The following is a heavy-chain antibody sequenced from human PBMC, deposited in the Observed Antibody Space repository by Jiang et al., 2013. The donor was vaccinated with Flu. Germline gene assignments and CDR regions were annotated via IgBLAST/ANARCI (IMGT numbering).Heavy chain of an antibody. V-gene: IGHV1-3*01. CDR2: INAGNGNT. Sequence: QSGAEVKKPGASVKVSCKASGYTFTNYAIHWVRQAPGQRPEWMGWINAGNGNTRYSQKFQGRVTITRDTSASTAYMELSSLRSEDTAVYFCARGENGAFHIVGQGTSGHRLF. CDR1: GYTFTNYA. CDR3: ARGENGAFHI. J-gene: IGHJ3*02.